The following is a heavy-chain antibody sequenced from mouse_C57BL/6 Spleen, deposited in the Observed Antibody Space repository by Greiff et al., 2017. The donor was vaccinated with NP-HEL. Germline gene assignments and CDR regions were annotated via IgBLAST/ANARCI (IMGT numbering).Heavy chain of an antibody. CDR1: GYSFTGYY. D-gene: IGHD1-1*01. J-gene: IGHJ2*01. CDR3: AGGGFITTVVATSHFDY. V-gene: IGHV1-42*01. CDR2: INPSTGGT. Sequence: VHVKQSGPELVKPGASVKISCKASGYSFTGYYMNWVKQSPEKSLEWIGEINPSTGGTTYNQKFKAKATLTVDKSSSTAYMQLKSLTSEDSAVYYCAGGGFITTVVATSHFDYWGQGTTLTVSS.